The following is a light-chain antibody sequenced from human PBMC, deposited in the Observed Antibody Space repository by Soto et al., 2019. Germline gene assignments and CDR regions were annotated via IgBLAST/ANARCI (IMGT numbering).Light chain of an antibody. J-gene: IGKJ3*01. CDR2: NAA. CDR3: QQYYKWHPFT. CDR1: QRIDTS. Sequence: EILMTQSPATLYVYPGERATLACRASQRIDTSLAWYQQRPGQAPRLLLYNAATRANGIPARFSGRVFGTEFTLTLCSLQSEDFAPYYCQQYYKWHPFTFGPGTQVDI. V-gene: IGKV3-15*01.